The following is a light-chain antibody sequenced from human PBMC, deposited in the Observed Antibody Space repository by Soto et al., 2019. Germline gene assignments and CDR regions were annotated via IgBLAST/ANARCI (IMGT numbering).Light chain of an antibody. CDR3: QQSYSTPQT. CDR2: AAS. CDR1: QSISSY. V-gene: IGKV1-39*01. Sequence: DIHMTHSPSSLSASVGDRVTITCRASQSISSYLNWYQQKPGKAPKLLIYAASSLQSGVPSRFSGSGSGTDSTLTISSLQPEDFATYYCQQSYSTPQTFGQGTKVDI. J-gene: IGKJ1*01.